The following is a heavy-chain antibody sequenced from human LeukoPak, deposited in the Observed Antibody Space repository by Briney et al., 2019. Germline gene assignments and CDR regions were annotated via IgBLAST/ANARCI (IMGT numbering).Heavy chain of an antibody. CDR2: IYYSGST. V-gene: IGHV4-31*03. Sequence: PSETLSLTCTVSGGSISSGGYYWSWLRQHPGKGLEWFGYIYYSGSTYYNPSLKSRVTISVDTSKNQFSLKLSSVTAADTAVYYCARWLPQLPFDYWGQGTLVTVSS. CDR1: GGSISSGGYY. J-gene: IGHJ4*02. D-gene: IGHD2-2*01. CDR3: ARWLPQLPFDY.